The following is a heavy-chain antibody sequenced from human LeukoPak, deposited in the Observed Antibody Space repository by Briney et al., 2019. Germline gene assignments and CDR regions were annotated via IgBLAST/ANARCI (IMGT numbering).Heavy chain of an antibody. CDR2: ISPYNGKR. J-gene: IGHJ5*02. Sequence: ASVKVSCKGSGYTFTSFGISWVRQAPGQGLEWMGWISPYNGKRNYGQNFQGRVTMTTDTSTSTAYMELRSLRSDDTAVYYCARDRWNIAAPGTRDNWLDPWGQGTLVTVSS. CDR3: ARDRWNIAAPGTRDNWLDP. D-gene: IGHD6-13*01. CDR1: GYTFTSFG. V-gene: IGHV1-18*01.